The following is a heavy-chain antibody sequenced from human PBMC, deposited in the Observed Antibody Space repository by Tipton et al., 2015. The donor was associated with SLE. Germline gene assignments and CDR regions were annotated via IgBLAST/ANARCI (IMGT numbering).Heavy chain of an antibody. Sequence: SLRLSCAASGFTFSSYAMHWVRQAPGKGLEWVAVISYDGSNKYYADSVKGRFTISRDNSKNTLYLQMNSLGAEDTAVYYCARDFTIFGVVGYFDYWGQGTLVTVSS. J-gene: IGHJ4*02. D-gene: IGHD3-3*01. CDR3: ARDFTIFGVVGYFDY. V-gene: IGHV3-30*04. CDR1: GFTFSSYA. CDR2: ISYDGSNK.